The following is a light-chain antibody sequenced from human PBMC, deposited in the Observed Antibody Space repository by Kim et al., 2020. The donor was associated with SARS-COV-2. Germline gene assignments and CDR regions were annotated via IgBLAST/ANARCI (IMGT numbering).Light chain of an antibody. Sequence: DIVMTQSPDSLAVSLGERATINCKSSQSLLYTSNNQNYMAWYQQKPGQPPLLLLYWASTRHSGVPDRFSGSGSGTDFTLTISSLQAEDVAVYYCQQYYSSPITFGQGTRLEIK. CDR2: WAS. CDR3: QQYYSSPIT. CDR1: QSLLYTSNNQNY. V-gene: IGKV4-1*01. J-gene: IGKJ5*01.